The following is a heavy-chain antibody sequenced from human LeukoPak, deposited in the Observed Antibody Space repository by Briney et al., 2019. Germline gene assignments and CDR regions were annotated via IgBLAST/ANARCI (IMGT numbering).Heavy chain of an antibody. CDR1: GFTFNIYG. V-gene: IGHV3-30*02. CDR2: IGSDGNNE. Sequence: GGSLRLSCAASGFTFNIYGMHWVRQAPGKGLEWGTFIGSDGNNEYYADSVKGRFTISRDNPKNTLYLQMNSLRAEDTAVYYCAKVYDFWTGVGDYYMDVWGKGTTVTVSS. CDR3: AKVYDFWTGVGDYYMDV. J-gene: IGHJ6*03. D-gene: IGHD3-3*01.